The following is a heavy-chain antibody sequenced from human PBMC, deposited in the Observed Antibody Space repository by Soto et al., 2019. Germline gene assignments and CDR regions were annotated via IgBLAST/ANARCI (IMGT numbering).Heavy chain of an antibody. CDR3: ARYDYVWGSYRPFDY. CDR2: INAGNGNT. CDR1: GYTFTSYA. Sequence: ASVKVSCKASGYTFTSYAMHWVRQAPGQRLEWMGWINAGNGNTKYSQEFQGRVTITRDTSASTAYMELSSLRSEDTAVYYCARYDYVWGSYRPFDYWGQGTLVTVSS. D-gene: IGHD3-16*02. V-gene: IGHV1-3*01. J-gene: IGHJ4*02.